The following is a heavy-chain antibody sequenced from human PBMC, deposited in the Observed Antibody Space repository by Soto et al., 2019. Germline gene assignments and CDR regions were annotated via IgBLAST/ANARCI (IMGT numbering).Heavy chain of an antibody. J-gene: IGHJ4*02. D-gene: IGHD3-16*01. V-gene: IGHV3-30-3*01. Sequence: GSLRLSCAASGFTFSGYAMHWVRQAPGKGLEWVAVISYDGSNKYYADSVKGRFTISRDNSKNTLYLQMNSLRAEDTAVYYCETRLGIRGSFDYWGQGNLVTVSS. CDR3: ETRLGIRGSFDY. CDR1: GFTFSGYA. CDR2: ISYDGSNK.